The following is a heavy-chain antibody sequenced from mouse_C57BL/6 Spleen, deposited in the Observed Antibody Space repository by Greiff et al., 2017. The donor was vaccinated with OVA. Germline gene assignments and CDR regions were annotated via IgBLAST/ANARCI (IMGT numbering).Heavy chain of an antibody. Sequence: EVMLVESGGGLVKPGGSLTLSCAASGFTFSDYGMHWVRQAPEKGLEWVAYISSGSSTIYYADTVKGRFTISRDNAKNTLFLQMTSLRSEDTAMYYRAREDPSWFAYWGQGTLVTVSA. V-gene: IGHV5-17*01. CDR3: AREDPSWFAY. CDR1: GFTFSDYG. J-gene: IGHJ3*01. CDR2: ISSGSSTI.